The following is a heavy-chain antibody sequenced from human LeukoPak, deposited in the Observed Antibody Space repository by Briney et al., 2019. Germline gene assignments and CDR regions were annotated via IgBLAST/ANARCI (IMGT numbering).Heavy chain of an antibody. CDR3: ARAPYYYDSSGYTY. CDR2: INHSGST. V-gene: IGHV4-34*01. CDR1: GGSFSGYY. Sequence: SETLSLTRAVYGGSFSGYYWSWIRQPPGKGLEWIGEINHSGSTNYNPSFKSRVTISVDTSKNQFSLKLSSVTAADTAVYYCARAPYYYDSSGYTYWGQGTLVTVSS. J-gene: IGHJ4*02. D-gene: IGHD3-22*01.